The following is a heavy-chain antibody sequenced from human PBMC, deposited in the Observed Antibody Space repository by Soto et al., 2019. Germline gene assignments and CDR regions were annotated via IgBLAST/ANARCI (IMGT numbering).Heavy chain of an antibody. V-gene: IGHV1-3*01. CDR3: ARGERCSSTSCYKGFDY. CDR1: AYTFTSYA. CDR2: INAGNGNT. D-gene: IGHD2-2*02. Sequence: QVQLVQSGAEVKKPGASVKVSCKASAYTFTSYAMHWVRQAPGQRLEWMGWINAGNGNTKYSQKFQGRVTITRETSASTAYMELSSLRSEDTAVYYCARGERCSSTSCYKGFDYWGQGTLVTVSS. J-gene: IGHJ4*02.